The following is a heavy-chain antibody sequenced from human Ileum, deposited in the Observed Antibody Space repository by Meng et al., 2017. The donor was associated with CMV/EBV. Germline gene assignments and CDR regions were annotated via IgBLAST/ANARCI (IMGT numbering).Heavy chain of an antibody. CDR2: IYTKTRGA. V-gene: IGHV1-2*02. Sequence: KVACKTSGYDLIDYHLQWVRQVAGVGLGWVGMIYTKTRGANDGQRFQGRVTMTSDTSINTVYMEVTRLTSDDTAVYYCVRENWWYENWGQGTLVTVSS. D-gene: IGHD2-15*01. J-gene: IGHJ4*02. CDR1: GYDLIDYH. CDR3: VRENWWYEN.